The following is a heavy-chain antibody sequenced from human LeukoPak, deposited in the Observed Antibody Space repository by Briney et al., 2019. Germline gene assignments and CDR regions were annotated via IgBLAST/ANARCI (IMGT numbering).Heavy chain of an antibody. Sequence: GGSLRLSCAASGFTLSNYAMHWVRQAPGKGLEWVAFIRADGSNKYYADSVKGRFTISRDNSKNTLYLQMNSLRAEDTAIYYCDCSSATCYAAGDYWGQGTLVTVSS. J-gene: IGHJ4*02. CDR3: DCSSATCYAAGDY. CDR1: GFTLSNYA. D-gene: IGHD2-2*01. V-gene: IGHV3-30*02. CDR2: IRADGSNK.